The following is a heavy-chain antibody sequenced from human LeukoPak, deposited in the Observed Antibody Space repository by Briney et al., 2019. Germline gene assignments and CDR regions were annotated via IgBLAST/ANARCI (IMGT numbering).Heavy chain of an antibody. D-gene: IGHD3-9*01. J-gene: IGHJ5*02. CDR1: GGSVSSGSYY. CDR2: IYYSGST. Sequence: PSETLSLTCTVSGGSVSSGSYYWSWIRQPPGKGLEWIGYIYYSGSTNYNPSLKSRVTISVDTSKNQFSLKLSSVTAADTAVYYCASYRYYDILTGWFDPWGQGTLVTVSS. CDR3: ASYRYYDILTGWFDP. V-gene: IGHV4-61*01.